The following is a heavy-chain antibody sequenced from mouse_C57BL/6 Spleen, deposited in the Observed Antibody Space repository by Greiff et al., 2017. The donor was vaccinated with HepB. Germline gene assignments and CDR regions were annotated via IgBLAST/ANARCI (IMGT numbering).Heavy chain of an antibody. CDR1: GYTFTDYY. CDR3: ATTTVVDYYAMDY. D-gene: IGHD1-1*01. V-gene: IGHV1-26*01. J-gene: IGHJ4*01. CDR2: INPNNGGT. Sequence: EVKLQQSGPELVKPGASVKISCKASGYTFTDYYMNWVKQSHGKSLEWIGDINPNNGGTSYNQKFKGKATLTVDKSSSTAYMELRSLTSEDSAVYYCATTTVVDYYAMDYWGQGTSVTVSS.